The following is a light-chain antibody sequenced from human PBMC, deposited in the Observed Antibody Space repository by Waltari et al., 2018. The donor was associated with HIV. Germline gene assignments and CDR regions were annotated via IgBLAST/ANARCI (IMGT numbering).Light chain of an antibody. CDR1: QSVSSSY. CDR2: GAS. Sequence: ELVLTQSPGTLSLSPAERATSSCRASQSVSSSYLAWYQQKPGQAPRLLIYGASSRATGIPDRFSGSGSGTDFTLTISRLEPEDFAVYYCQQYGSSPFTFGPGTKVDIK. CDR3: QQYGSSPFT. J-gene: IGKJ3*01. V-gene: IGKV3-20*01.